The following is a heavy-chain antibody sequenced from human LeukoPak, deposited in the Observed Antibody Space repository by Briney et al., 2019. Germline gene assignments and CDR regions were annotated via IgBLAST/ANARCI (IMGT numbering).Heavy chain of an antibody. CDR2: IYHSGST. CDR3: ARDRVIVGVRIWFDP. Sequence: SQTLSLTCAVSGGSISSGGYSWSWIRQPPGKGLEWIGYIYHSGSTYYNPSLKSRVTISVDRSKNQFSLKLSSVTAADTAVYYCARDRVIVGVRIWFDPWGQGTLVTVSS. V-gene: IGHV4-30-2*01. J-gene: IGHJ5*02. D-gene: IGHD1-26*01. CDR1: GGSISSGGYS.